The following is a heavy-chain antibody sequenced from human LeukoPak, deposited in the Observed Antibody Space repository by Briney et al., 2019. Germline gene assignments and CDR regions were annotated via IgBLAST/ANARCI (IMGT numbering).Heavy chain of an antibody. Sequence: ASVTVSCTASGYTFSNCYMHWVRQAPGQGLEWMGIINPSGGGTSYAQKFQGRVTMTRDTSTSTVFMELSSLRSEDTAVYYCARGGSGSYFRVRFRFDYWGQGTLVTVSS. CDR2: INPSGGGT. D-gene: IGHD3-10*01. CDR3: ARGGSGSYFRVRFRFDY. CDR1: GYTFSNCY. J-gene: IGHJ4*02. V-gene: IGHV1-46*01.